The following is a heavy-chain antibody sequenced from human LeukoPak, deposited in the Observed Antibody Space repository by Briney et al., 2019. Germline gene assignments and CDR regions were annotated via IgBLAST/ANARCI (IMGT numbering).Heavy chain of an antibody. J-gene: IGHJ6*03. CDR3: ARLEAAGPYYYMDV. CDR2: MYHSGST. Sequence: SETLSLSCAVSGYSISSGYYWGWIRQSPGKGLEGIGSMYHSGSTYYNPSLKSRVTISLDTSKNRFSLKLSSVTAADTAVYYCARLEAAGPYYYMDVWGKGTTVTVSS. D-gene: IGHD6-13*01. CDR1: GYSISSGYY. V-gene: IGHV4-38-2*01.